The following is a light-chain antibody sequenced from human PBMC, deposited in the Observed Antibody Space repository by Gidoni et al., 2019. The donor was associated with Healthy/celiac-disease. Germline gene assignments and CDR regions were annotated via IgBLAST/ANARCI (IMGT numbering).Light chain of an antibody. CDR1: KLGNKY. J-gene: IGLJ2*01. V-gene: IGLV3-1*01. CDR2: QDS. Sequence: SYELTQPHSVSVSPGQTASITCSGDKLGNKYACWYQQKPGQSPVLVIYQDSKRPSGIPERFSGSNPGNTATLTISGTQSMDEADYYCQAWDSSTAAVFGGGTKLTVL. CDR3: QAWDSSTAAV.